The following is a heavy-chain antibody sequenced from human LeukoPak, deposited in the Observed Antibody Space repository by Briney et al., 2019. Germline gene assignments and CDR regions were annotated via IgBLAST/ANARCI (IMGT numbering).Heavy chain of an antibody. V-gene: IGHV1-2*02. CDR1: GYAFTGYF. J-gene: IGHJ6*03. Sequence: GASVKVSCRASGYAFTGYFIHWVRQAPGQRLEWMGWINPTSGGTNYAQKFQGRVTMTRDTSISTAYMELSRLRSDDTAVYYCARSPTGGYYYMDVWGKGTTVTVSS. CDR2: INPTSGGT. CDR3: ARSPTGGYYYMDV. D-gene: IGHD1-26*01.